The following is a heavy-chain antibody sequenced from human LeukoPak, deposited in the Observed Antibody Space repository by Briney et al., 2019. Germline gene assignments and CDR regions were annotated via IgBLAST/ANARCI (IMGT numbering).Heavy chain of an antibody. J-gene: IGHJ4*02. CDR2: ISSSSSYI. CDR3: ARDRVVVVPAATGRASHLDY. CDR1: GFTFSSYS. V-gene: IGHV3-21*01. Sequence: PGGSLRLSCAASGFTFSSYSMNWVRQAPGKGLEWVSSISSSSSYIYYADSVKGRFTISRDNAKNSLYLQMNSLRAEDTAVYYCARDRVVVVPAATGRASHLDYWGQGTLVTVSS. D-gene: IGHD2-2*01.